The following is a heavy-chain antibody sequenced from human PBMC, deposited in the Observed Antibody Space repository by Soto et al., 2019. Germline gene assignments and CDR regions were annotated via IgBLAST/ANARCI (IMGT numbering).Heavy chain of an antibody. CDR3: AKARGSNSWFDS. D-gene: IGHD3-16*01. CDR2: VSWSGGRI. J-gene: IGHJ5*01. V-gene: IGHV3-9*01. CDR1: GFTFDAYA. Sequence: EERLVESGGGLVQPGSSLRLSCAASGFTFDAYAMHWVRQAPGKGLEWVSGVSWSGGRIDYADSVKGRFSISRDNAKNSLYLQMNGLRIEDTALYYCAKARGSNSWFDSWGQGTLVTVSS.